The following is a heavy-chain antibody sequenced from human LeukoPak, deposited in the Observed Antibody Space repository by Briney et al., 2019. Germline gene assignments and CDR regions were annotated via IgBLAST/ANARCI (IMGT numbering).Heavy chain of an antibody. Sequence: PGRSLRLSCAASGFTFSSYGMHWVRQAPGKGLEWVAVISYDGSNKYYADSVKGRFTISRDNSKNTLYLQMNSLRAEDTAVYYCAKDLSQLRYFDWAVTGLMDVWGQGTTVTVSS. J-gene: IGHJ6*02. CDR2: ISYDGSNK. D-gene: IGHD3-9*01. CDR3: AKDLSQLRYFDWAVTGLMDV. CDR1: GFTFSSYG. V-gene: IGHV3-30*18.